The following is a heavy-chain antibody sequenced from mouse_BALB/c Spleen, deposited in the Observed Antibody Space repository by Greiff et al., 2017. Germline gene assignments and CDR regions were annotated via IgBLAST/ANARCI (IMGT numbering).Heavy chain of an antibody. CDR3: AKEIGNYAMDY. CDR1: GYTFTSYV. J-gene: IGHJ4*01. V-gene: IGHV1-14*01. D-gene: IGHD1-1*01. Sequence: EVQLQQSGPELVKPGASVKMSCKASGYTFTSYVMHWVKQKPGQGLEWIGYINPYNDGTKYNEKFKGKATLTSDKSSSTAYMELSSLTSEDSAVYYCAKEIGNYAMDYWGQGTSVTVSS. CDR2: INPYNDGT.